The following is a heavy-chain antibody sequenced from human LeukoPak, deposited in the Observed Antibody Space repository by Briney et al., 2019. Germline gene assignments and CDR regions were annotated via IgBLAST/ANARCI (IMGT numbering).Heavy chain of an antibody. D-gene: IGHD3-3*01. CDR1: GGTFSSYT. V-gene: IGHV1-69*13. Sequence: GASVKVSCKASGGTFSSYTISWVRQAPAQGLEWMGGIIPIFGTANYAHKFQGRVTITADESTSTAYMELSSLRSEDTAVYHCARVGADFDFWSGYYKRGRWFDPWGQGTLVTVSS. CDR3: ARVGADFDFWSGYYKRGRWFDP. CDR2: IIPIFGTA. J-gene: IGHJ5*02.